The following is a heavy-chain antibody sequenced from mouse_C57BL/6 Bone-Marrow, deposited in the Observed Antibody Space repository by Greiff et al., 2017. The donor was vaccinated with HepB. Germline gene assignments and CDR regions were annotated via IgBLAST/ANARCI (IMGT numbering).Heavy chain of an antibody. CDR2: ISNGGGST. J-gene: IGHJ2*01. CDR1: GFTFSDYY. D-gene: IGHD2-1*01. CDR3: ARQRGLLWYLEY. V-gene: IGHV5-12*01. Sequence: EVKVVESGGGLVQPGGSLKLSCAASGFTFSDYYMYWVRQTPEKRLEWVAYISNGGGSTYYPDTVKGRFTISRDNAKNTLYLQMSRLKSEDTAMYYCARQRGLLWYLEYWGQGTTLTVSS.